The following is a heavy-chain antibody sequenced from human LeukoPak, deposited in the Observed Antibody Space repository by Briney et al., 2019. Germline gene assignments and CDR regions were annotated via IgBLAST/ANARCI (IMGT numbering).Heavy chain of an antibody. V-gene: IGHV4-34*01. J-gene: IGHJ4*02. Sequence: SETLSLTCAVYGGSFSGYYWSWIRQPPGKGLEWIGEINHSGSTNYNPSLKSRVTISVDTSKNQFSLKLSSVTAADTAVYYCAREYRDGYYFDYWGQGTLVTGSS. CDR1: GGSFSGYY. D-gene: IGHD2/OR15-2a*01. CDR3: AREYRDGYYFDY. CDR2: INHSGST.